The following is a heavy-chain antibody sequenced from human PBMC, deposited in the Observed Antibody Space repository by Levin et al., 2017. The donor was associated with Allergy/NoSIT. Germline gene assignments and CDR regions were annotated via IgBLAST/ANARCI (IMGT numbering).Heavy chain of an antibody. CDR1: GFTFSNYW. Sequence: GGSLRLSCEISGFTFSNYWMHWVRQAPGKGLVWVSRINSDGCSTTYADSVTGRFTISRDNAKNTLYLQMKSLRAEDTAVYYCARDSAMGYYYGLDVWGQGTTVTISS. J-gene: IGHJ6*02. CDR3: ARDSAMGYYYGLDV. D-gene: IGHD2-2*01. CDR2: INSDGCST. V-gene: IGHV3-74*01.